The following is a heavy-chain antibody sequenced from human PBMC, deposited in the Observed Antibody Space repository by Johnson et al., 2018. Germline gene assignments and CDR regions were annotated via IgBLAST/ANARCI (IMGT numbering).Heavy chain of an antibody. CDR2: INGDGSRT. J-gene: IGHJ6*02. CDR1: GFIFSTYR. V-gene: IGHV3-74*01. Sequence: VQLQESGGGLVQRGGSLRLSCAASGFIFSTYRMHWVRQVPGKGLVWVSRINGDGSRTSYADSVKGRLTISRDNAKNTLYLQMNTVRAEETAVYYCARGDTGNTYYYYGMDVGGQGTTVTVSS. CDR3: ARGDTGNTYYYYGMDV. D-gene: IGHD5-18*01.